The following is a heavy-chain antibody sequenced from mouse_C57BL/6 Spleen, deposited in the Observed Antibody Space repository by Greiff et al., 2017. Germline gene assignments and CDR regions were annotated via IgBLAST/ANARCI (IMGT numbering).Heavy chain of an antibody. V-gene: IGHV1-53*01. D-gene: IGHD2-3*01. CDR1: GYTFTSYW. CDR2: INPSNGGT. J-gene: IGHJ3*01. Sequence: VQLQQPGTELVKPGASVKLSCKASGYTFTSYWMHWVRQRPGQGLEWIGNINPSNGGTNYNEKFKSKATLTVDNSSSTAYMQLSSLASADSAVYYCAGSDGYYFAWFAYWGQGTLVTVSA. CDR3: AGSDGYYFAWFAY.